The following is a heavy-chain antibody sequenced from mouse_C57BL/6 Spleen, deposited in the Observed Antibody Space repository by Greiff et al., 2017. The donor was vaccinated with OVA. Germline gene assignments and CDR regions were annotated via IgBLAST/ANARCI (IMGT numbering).Heavy chain of an antibody. V-gene: IGHV1-74*01. J-gene: IGHJ4*01. CDR2: IHPSDSDT. CDR3: AMEEVLLSYAIDY. Sequence: QVQLQQPGAELVKPGASVKVSCKASGYTFTSYWMHWVKQRPGQGLEWIGRIHPSDSDTNYNQKFKGKATLTVDKSSSTAYMQLSILTSEDSAVYYGAMEEVLLSYAIDYWGQGTSVTVSS. CDR1: GYTFTSYW. D-gene: IGHD1-1*01.